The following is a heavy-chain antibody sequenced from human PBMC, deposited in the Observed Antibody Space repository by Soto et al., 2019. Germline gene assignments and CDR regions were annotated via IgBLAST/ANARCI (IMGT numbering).Heavy chain of an antibody. CDR1: GFSFSGKNY. Sequence: RLSCAASGFSFSGKNYLTWVRQAPGKGLEWVSALYSSDGTYYADSVKGRFSVSRDNSKNTFYLQLHSLRPEDTALYFCATWLQREHAFDIWGLGTIVTV. CDR2: LYSSDGT. CDR3: ATWLQREHAFDI. D-gene: IGHD1-1*01. V-gene: IGHV3-53*01. J-gene: IGHJ3*02.